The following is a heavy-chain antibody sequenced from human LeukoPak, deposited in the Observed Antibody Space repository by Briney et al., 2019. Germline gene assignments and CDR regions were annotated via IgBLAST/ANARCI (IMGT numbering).Heavy chain of an antibody. D-gene: IGHD2-15*01. V-gene: IGHV3-21*01. CDR2: ISSSSTYI. CDR1: GFTFSSYS. J-gene: IGHJ4*02. CDR3: ARDGGLYCSGGSCS. Sequence: PGGSLRLSCAASGFTFSSYSMNWVRQAPGKGLEWDSSISSSSTYIYYADSVKGGFTISRDNAKNSLYLQMNSLRAEDTAVYYCARDGGLYCSGGSCSWGQGTLVTVSS.